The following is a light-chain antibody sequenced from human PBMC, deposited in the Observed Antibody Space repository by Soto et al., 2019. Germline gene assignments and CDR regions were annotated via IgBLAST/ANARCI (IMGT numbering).Light chain of an antibody. CDR1: QSINRY. CDR3: QQYNSWRWT. Sequence: IVISQFPATLSASHGERATISCRASQSINRYLAWYQQRPGQSPRLLIFGASIRAAGIPARFSGSGSGTEFTLTIYSLQSEDFAIYYCQQYNSWRWTFGQGTKV. CDR2: GAS. J-gene: IGKJ1*01. V-gene: IGKV3-15*01.